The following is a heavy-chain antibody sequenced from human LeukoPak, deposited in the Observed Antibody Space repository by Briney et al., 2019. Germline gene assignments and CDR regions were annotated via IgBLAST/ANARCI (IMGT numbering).Heavy chain of an antibody. J-gene: IGHJ4*02. CDR2: INPNSGDT. Sequence: ASVKVSCKASGYTFTDYYLRWVRQAPGQGFEWMGWINPNSGDTNYAQKFQGRVTMTRDTSISTAHMEMSRLRSDDTAVYYCARANFLYCSSTTCLFDYWGQGTLVTVSS. CDR1: GYTFTDYY. V-gene: IGHV1-2*02. D-gene: IGHD2-2*01. CDR3: ARANFLYCSSTTCLFDY.